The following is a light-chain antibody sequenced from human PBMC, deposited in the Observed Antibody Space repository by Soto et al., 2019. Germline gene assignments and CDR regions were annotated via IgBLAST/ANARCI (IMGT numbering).Light chain of an antibody. V-gene: IGKV3-11*01. CDR2: DAS. Sequence: EIVLTQSPGTLSLSPGQRATLSCRASQSVRGNNLAWYQQKPGQAPRLLIYDASNRATDIPARFSGSGSGTDFTLTISSLEPEDFAVYYCQQCGNWPLTFGGGTKVDIK. CDR1: QSVRGN. CDR3: QQCGNWPLT. J-gene: IGKJ4*01.